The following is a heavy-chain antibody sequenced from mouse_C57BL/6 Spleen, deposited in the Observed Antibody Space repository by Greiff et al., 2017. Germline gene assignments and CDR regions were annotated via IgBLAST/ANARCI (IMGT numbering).Heavy chain of an antibody. J-gene: IGHJ4*01. V-gene: IGHV1-7*01. D-gene: IGHD2-4*01. CDR2: INPSSGYT. Sequence: QVQLQQSGAELAKPGASVKLSCKASGYTFTSYWMHWVKQRPGQGLEWIGYINPSSGYTKYNQKFKDKATLTADKSSSTASMQLSSLTYEESAVYYCARDDYDRGYAMDYWGQGTSVTVSS. CDR3: ARDDYDRGYAMDY. CDR1: GYTFTSYW.